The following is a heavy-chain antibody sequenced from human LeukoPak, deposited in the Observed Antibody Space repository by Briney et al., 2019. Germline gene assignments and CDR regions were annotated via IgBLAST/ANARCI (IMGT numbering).Heavy chain of an antibody. V-gene: IGHV3-21*06. J-gene: IGHJ4*02. D-gene: IGHD2-8*01. CDR3: ARDVRVLKRSPLGYYFDY. CDR2: IGSSSSYI. Sequence: PGGSLRLSCAASVFTFSNYSMNWVRQAPGKGLEWVSSIGSSSSYIYYADSVKGRFTISRDNAKNSLYLQMNSLRAEDTAVYYCARDVRVLKRSPLGYYFDYWGQGTLVTVSS. CDR1: VFTFSNYS.